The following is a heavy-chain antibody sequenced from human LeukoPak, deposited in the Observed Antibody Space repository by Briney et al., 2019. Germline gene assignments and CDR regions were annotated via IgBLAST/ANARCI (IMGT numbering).Heavy chain of an antibody. V-gene: IGHV3-7*03. CDR1: GLTFSSYW. D-gene: IGHD3-16*01. J-gene: IGHJ4*02. Sequence: GGSLRLSCAASGLTFSSYWMSWVRQAPGKGLEWVANIKQDGSDKYYVDSVKGRFTISRDNAKNSLYLQMNSLRAEDTAVYYCARGAGGYYFDYWGQGTLVTVSS. CDR3: ARGAGGYYFDY. CDR2: IKQDGSDK.